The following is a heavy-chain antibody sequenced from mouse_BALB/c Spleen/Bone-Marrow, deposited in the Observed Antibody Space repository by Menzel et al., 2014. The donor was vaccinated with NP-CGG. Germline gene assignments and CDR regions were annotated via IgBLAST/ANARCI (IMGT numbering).Heavy chain of an antibody. CDR3: TRGSYDLDY. V-gene: IGHV1-69*02. CDR1: GYTFTSYW. D-gene: IGHD2-3*01. Sequence: VQLQQSGAELVRPGASVKLSCKASGYTFTSYWINWVNQRPGQGLEWIGNIYPSDSYTNYNQKFKDKATLTVDKSSSTACMQLSSPTSEDSAVYYCTRGSYDLDYWGQGTTLTVSS. CDR2: IYPSDSYT. J-gene: IGHJ2*01.